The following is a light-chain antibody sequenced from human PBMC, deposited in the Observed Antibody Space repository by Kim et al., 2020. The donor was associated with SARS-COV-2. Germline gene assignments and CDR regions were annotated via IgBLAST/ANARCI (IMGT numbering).Light chain of an antibody. Sequence: PGERVSISCSGSSSNIGSNYVYWYQQLPGTAPKLLIYRNNQRPSGVPDRFSGSKSGTSASLAISGLRSEDEADYYCAAWDDSLVVFGGGTQLTVL. CDR2: RNN. V-gene: IGLV1-47*01. J-gene: IGLJ2*01. CDR3: AAWDDSLVV. CDR1: SSNIGSNY.